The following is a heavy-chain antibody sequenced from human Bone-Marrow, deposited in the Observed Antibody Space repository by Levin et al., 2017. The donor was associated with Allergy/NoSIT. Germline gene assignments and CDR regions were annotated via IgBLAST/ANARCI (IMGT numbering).Heavy chain of an antibody. D-gene: IGHD3-9*01. CDR2: IFSNDEK. Sequence: SGPTLVKPTETLTLTCTVSGFSLSNARMGVSWIRQPPGKALEWLAHIFSNDEKSYSTSLKSRLTISKDTSKSQVVLTMTNMDPVDTATYYCARHYDILTGYEYYFDYWGQGTLVTVSS. CDR1: GFSLSNARMG. CDR3: ARHYDILTGYEYYFDY. V-gene: IGHV2-26*01. J-gene: IGHJ4*02.